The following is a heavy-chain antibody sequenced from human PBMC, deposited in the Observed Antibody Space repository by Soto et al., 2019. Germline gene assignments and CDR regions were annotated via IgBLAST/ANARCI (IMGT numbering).Heavy chain of an antibody. D-gene: IGHD3-22*01. CDR2: IIPIFGTA. CDR1: GGTFSSYA. Sequence: QVQLVQSGAEVKKPGSSVKVSCKASGGTFSSYAISWVRHAPGQGLEWMGGIIPIFGTANYAQKFQGRVTITADESTSTAYMELSSLRSEDTAVYYCARDPPDYYDSSGYSYYYCMDVWGQGTTVTVSS. J-gene: IGHJ6*02. CDR3: ARDPPDYYDSSGYSYYYCMDV. V-gene: IGHV1-69*12.